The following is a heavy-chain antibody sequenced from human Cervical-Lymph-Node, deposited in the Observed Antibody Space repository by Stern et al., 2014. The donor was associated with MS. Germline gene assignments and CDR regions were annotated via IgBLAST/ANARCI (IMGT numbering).Heavy chain of an antibody. V-gene: IGHV4-4*02. CDR2: IYHSGGT. Sequence: VQLVESGPGLVKPSGTLSLTCAVSGGSISSSNWWSWVRQPPGKGLGWIGEIYHSGGTNYNPSLKSRVTISVDKSKNQFSLKLSSVTAADTAVYYCAREGYSSSYDAFDIWGQGTMVTVSS. CDR3: AREGYSSSYDAFDI. J-gene: IGHJ3*02. D-gene: IGHD6-6*01. CDR1: GGSISSSNW.